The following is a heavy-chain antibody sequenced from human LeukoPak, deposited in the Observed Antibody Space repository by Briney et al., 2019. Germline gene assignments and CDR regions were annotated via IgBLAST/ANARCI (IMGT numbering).Heavy chain of an antibody. CDR2: INWNGGST. V-gene: IGHV3-20*04. CDR1: GFTFDDYG. D-gene: IGHD6-13*01. Sequence: GSLRLSCAASGFTFDDYGMSWVRQAPGKGLEGVSGINWNGGSTGYADSVKGRFTISRDNAKNSLYLQMNSLRAGDTAVYYCARVAAAGKGFDYWGQGTLVTVSS. J-gene: IGHJ4*02. CDR3: ARVAAAGKGFDY.